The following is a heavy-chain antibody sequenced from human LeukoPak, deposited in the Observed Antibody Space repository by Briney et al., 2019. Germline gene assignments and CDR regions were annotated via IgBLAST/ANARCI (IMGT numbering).Heavy chain of an antibody. CDR1: GFTFSSYA. Sequence: GGSLRLSCAASGFTFSSYAMSWVRQAPGEGLVWVSAISGGFTTIFYADSVKGRFTISRDNSKDTLFLQMSSLRVEDTAVYYCAKRGSAWSFDYWGQGTLVTVS. V-gene: IGHV3-23*01. J-gene: IGHJ4*02. CDR2: ISGGFTTI. D-gene: IGHD6-19*01. CDR3: AKRGSAWSFDY.